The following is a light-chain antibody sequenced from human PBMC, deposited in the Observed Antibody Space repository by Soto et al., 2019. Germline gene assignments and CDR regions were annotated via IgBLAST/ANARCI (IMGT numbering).Light chain of an antibody. CDR3: QQYGSSPET. V-gene: IGKV3-20*01. CDR2: DVS. CDR1: QTVSGAY. J-gene: IGKJ1*01. Sequence: EIVLTQSPASLSLSPGERATLSCRASQTVSGAYLAWYRQKPGQAPRLLIYDVSRRATGIPDRFSGSGSGTDFTLTVSRLEPEDFAVYYCQQYGSSPETFGQGTKVDIK.